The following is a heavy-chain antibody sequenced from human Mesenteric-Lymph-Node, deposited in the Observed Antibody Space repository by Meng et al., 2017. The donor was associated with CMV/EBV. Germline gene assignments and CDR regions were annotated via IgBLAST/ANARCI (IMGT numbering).Heavy chain of an antibody. CDR2: INHSGST. J-gene: IGHJ4*02. CDR1: DGSFSTYY. CDR3: ARQRSTTWYSSPYFDY. D-gene: IGHD6-13*01. V-gene: IGHV4-34*01. Sequence: SETLSLTCAVYDGSFSTYYWSWIRQPPGQGLEWIGEINHSGSTSYNPSLKRRVTISVDTSKNQFSLRLSSVTAADTAVYYCARQRSTTWYSSPYFDYWGQGTLVTVSS.